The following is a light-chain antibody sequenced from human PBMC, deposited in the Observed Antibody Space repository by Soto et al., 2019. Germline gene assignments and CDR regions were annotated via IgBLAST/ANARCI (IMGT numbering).Light chain of an antibody. V-gene: IGLV2-14*01. CDR2: DVS. J-gene: IGLJ2*01. CDR3: SSYTSSSTVV. Sequence: QSALTQPASVSGSPRQSITISCTGTSSDVGGYNYVSWYQQHPGKAPKLMIYDVSNRPSGVSNRFSGSKSGNTASLTTSGLQAEDEADYYCSSYTSSSTVVFGGGTKLTVL. CDR1: SSDVGGYNY.